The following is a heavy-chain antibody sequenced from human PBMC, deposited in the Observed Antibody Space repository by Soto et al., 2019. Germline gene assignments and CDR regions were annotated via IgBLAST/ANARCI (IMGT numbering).Heavy chain of an antibody. J-gene: IGHJ4*02. V-gene: IGHV3-30*18. Sequence: GVSLRLSFAASGFTFSSYGMHWVRQAPGKGLEWVAVISYDGSNRYYADSVKGRFTISRDNSKNTLYLQMNSLRAEDTAVYYCAKMTYYYDSSGYPDYWGQGTLVTVS. D-gene: IGHD3-22*01. CDR2: ISYDGSNR. CDR1: GFTFSSYG. CDR3: AKMTYYYDSSGYPDY.